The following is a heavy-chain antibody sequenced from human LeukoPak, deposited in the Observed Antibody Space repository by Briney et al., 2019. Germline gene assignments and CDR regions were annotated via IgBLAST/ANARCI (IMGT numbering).Heavy chain of an antibody. J-gene: IGHJ4*02. CDR3: ARGRGSSYYGGNSEYYFDY. Sequence: ASVKVSCKASGGTFSSYAISWVRQATGQGLEWMGWMNPNSGNTGYAQKFQGRVTMTRNTSISTAYMELSSLRSEDTAVYYCARGRGSSYYGGNSEYYFDYWGQGTLVTVSS. CDR2: MNPNSGNT. V-gene: IGHV1-8*02. CDR1: GGTFSSYA. D-gene: IGHD4-23*01.